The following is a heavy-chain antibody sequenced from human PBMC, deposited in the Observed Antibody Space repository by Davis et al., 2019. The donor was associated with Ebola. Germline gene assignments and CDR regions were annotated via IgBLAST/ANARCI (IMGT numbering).Heavy chain of an antibody. D-gene: IGHD2-21*02. CDR1: GFTFSSYS. CDR3: SIVVVTVERGYYYYGLDV. CDR2: ISSSSSYI. V-gene: IGHV3-21*03. Sequence: GGSLRLSCAASGFTFSSYSMNWVRQAPGKGLEWVSSISSSSSYIYYADSVKGRFTISRDNAKNSLYLQMNSLKTEDTAVYYCSIVVVTVERGYYYYGLDVWGQGTTVTVSS. J-gene: IGHJ6*01.